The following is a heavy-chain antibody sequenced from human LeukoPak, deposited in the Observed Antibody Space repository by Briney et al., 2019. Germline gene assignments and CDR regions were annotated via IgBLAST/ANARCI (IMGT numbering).Heavy chain of an antibody. J-gene: IGHJ4*02. D-gene: IGHD3-22*01. CDR3: ARGGFYYDSSGYVESFDY. CDR1: GYTFTTYG. V-gene: IGHV1-18*01. Sequence: GASVKVSCKASGYTFTTYGVSWVRQAPGQGLEWMGCINTHNGDTNYAQKVQDRVTMTTDTSTNTAYMELRSLRSDDTAVYYCARGGFYYDSSGYVESFDYWGRGTLVTVSS. CDR2: INTHNGDT.